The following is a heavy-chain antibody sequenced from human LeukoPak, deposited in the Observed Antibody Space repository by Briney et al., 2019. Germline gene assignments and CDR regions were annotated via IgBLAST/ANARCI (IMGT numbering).Heavy chain of an antibody. D-gene: IGHD3/OR15-3a*01. CDR1: RGFFSGHY. V-gene: IGHV4-34*01. CDR2: INHLRNA. J-gene: IGHJ4*02. Sequence: SETLSLTCSVNRGFFSGHYWTWLRQSPGKGLEWIGEINHLRNAIYNPSLKTRVSMSIDTSRSRVSLKLRSVTAADTAVYYCARHFGTWGQGTLVTVSS. CDR3: ARHFGT.